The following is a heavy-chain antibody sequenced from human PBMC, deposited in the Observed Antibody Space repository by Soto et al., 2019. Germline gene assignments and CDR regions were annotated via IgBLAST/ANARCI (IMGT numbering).Heavy chain of an antibody. V-gene: IGHV5-10-1*01. Sequence: PGESLKMSCNGSGYSFTSYCISWVLQMPGKGLEWMGRIDPSDSYTNYSPSFQGHVTISADKSISTAYLQWSSLKASDTAMYYCARHTITIFGVVITFDPWGQGTLVTVSS. D-gene: IGHD3-3*01. CDR3: ARHTITIFGVVITFDP. J-gene: IGHJ5*02. CDR2: IDPSDSYT. CDR1: GYSFTSYC.